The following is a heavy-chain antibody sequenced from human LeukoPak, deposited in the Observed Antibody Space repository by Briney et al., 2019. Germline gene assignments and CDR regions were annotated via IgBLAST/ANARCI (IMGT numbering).Heavy chain of an antibody. CDR2: INWNGGST. D-gene: IGHD3-3*01. J-gene: IGHJ4*02. CDR3: ARDPSLGLRFFPPYYFDY. Sequence: GGSLRLSCAASGFTFDDYGMSWVRQAPGKGLEWVSGINWNGGSTGYADSVKGRFTISRDNAKNSLYLQMNSLRAEDTALYYCARDPSLGLRFFPPYYFDYWGQGTLVTVSS. CDR1: GFTFDDYG. V-gene: IGHV3-20*04.